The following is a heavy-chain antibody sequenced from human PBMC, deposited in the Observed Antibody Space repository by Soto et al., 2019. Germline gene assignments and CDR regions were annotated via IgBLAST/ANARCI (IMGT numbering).Heavy chain of an antibody. D-gene: IGHD6-19*01. CDR3: ARDLYYSSGRYFDHDAFDI. Sequence: QVQLVQSGADVKKPGASVKVYCKASGYNFTSYGISWVRQAPGQGLEWMGWISPHNDRTKYARRFQDSVITTTETPKSTVYVELGSLRSADTAVYYCARDLYYSSGRYFDHDAFDIWGQGTVVTVSS. V-gene: IGHV1-18*01. CDR1: GYNFTSYG. CDR2: ISPHNDRT. J-gene: IGHJ3*02.